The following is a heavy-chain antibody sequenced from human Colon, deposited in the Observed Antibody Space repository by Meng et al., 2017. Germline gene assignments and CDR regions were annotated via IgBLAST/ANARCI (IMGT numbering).Heavy chain of an antibody. D-gene: IGHD3-10*01. CDR1: GDSVSSNRAL. V-gene: IGHV6-1*01. CDR2: TYYRSEWQN. Sequence: QEHVQQSGPGLVKPSQTLSLTCAISGDSVSSNRALWHWVRQSPSRGLEWLGQTYYRSEWQNHYGVSVKSRITINADTSRIHCSLHLNSVTPEDTAVYYCTTWYGEYWGQGTLVTVSS. CDR3: TTWYGEY. J-gene: IGHJ4*02.